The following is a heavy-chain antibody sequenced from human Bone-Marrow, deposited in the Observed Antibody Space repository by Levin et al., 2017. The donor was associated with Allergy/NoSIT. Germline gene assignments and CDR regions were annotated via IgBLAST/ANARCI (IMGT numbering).Heavy chain of an antibody. CDR2: ITSGSRST. J-gene: IGHJ2*01. CDR1: GITFSDYS. D-gene: IGHD4-17*01. V-gene: IGHV3-48*02. Sequence: PGESLKISCTVSGITFSDYSMNWVRWAPGKGLEWVSHITSGSRSTHYADSVKGRFTISREDAENSLYLQMESLGDEDTSVYYCARDLTGDYGDPNWYFDLWGRGTLVTVSS. CDR3: ARDLTGDYGDPNWYFDL.